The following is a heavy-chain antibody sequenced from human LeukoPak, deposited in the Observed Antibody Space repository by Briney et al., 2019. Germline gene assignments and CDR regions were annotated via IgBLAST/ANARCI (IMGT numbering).Heavy chain of an antibody. J-gene: IGHJ3*02. V-gene: IGHV1-24*01. D-gene: IGHD2-2*02. CDR3: ATRTVPTAIHSAFDI. CDR1: GYTLSVLP. CDR2: YEPEDGET. Sequence: ASVKVSCKSSGYTLSVLPIHWVRQAPGKGLECMGGYEPEDGETFYTQEFQGRVTMTEDISTDTAYMELSSLRSDDTAMYYCATRTVPTAIHSAFDIWGQGTMVTVSS.